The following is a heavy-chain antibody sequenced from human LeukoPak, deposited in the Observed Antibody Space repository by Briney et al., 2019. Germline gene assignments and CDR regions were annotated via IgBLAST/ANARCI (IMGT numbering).Heavy chain of an antibody. Sequence: ASVKVSCKASGYTFTGYYMHWVRQAPGQGLEWMGWINPNSGGTNYAQKFQGRVTMTRDTSTSTVYMELSSLRSEDTAVYYCARGDATMLRGVTREKNYYYYYMDVWGKGTTVTVSS. J-gene: IGHJ6*03. CDR2: INPNSGGT. CDR3: ARGDATMLRGVTREKNYYYYYMDV. V-gene: IGHV1-2*02. D-gene: IGHD3-10*01. CDR1: GYTFTGYY.